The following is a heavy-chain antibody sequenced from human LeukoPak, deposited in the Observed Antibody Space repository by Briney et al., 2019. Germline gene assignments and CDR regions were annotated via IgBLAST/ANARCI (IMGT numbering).Heavy chain of an antibody. D-gene: IGHD4-23*01. CDR3: AKDEATVVTPYYFDY. CDR2: IYSGGST. CDR1: GFTVSSNY. V-gene: IGHV3-53*05. Sequence: GGSLRLSCAASGFTVSSNYMSWVRQAPGKGLEWVSFIYSGGSTYYADSVKGRFTISSDDSKNTLYLQMNSLRAEDTAVYYCAKDEATVVTPYYFDYWGQGTLVTVSS. J-gene: IGHJ4*02.